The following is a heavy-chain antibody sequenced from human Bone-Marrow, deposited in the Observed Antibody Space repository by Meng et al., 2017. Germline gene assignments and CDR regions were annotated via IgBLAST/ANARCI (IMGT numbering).Heavy chain of an antibody. CDR1: GFTFNSYS. J-gene: IGHJ4*02. CDR2: ISYDGSNK. Sequence: QVQLVESGGGVVQPGRSLRLSCAASGFTFNSYSLHWVRQAPGKGLEWVAVISYDGSNKYYADSVKGRFTISRDNSKNTLYVQMNSLRAEDTAVYYCAREGVSGLFDYWGQGTLVTVSS. D-gene: IGHD6-19*01. CDR3: AREGVSGLFDY. V-gene: IGHV3-30-3*01.